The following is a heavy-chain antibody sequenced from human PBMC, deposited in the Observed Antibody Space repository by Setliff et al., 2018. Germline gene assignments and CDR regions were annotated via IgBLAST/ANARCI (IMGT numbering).Heavy chain of an antibody. CDR2: ISPYSGNT. Sequence: ASVKVSCKTSGFRFTNFGFSWVRQAPGQGLEWLGSISPYSGNTNYPQWLQDRVTMTIDTSATTVYMELKSLRSDDTAVYYCVRGPGPRVVVAMPFDHWGQGTLVTVSS. CDR3: VRGPGPRVVVAMPFDH. J-gene: IGHJ4*02. CDR1: GFRFTNFG. V-gene: IGHV1-18*01. D-gene: IGHD3-22*01.